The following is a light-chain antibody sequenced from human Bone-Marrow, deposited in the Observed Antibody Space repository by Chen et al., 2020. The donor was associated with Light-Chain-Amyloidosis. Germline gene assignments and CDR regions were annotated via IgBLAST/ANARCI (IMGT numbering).Light chain of an antibody. V-gene: IGLV3-25*03. CDR3: QSADSSGTYEVI. Sequence: SYELTHPPSVSVSPVQTARITCSGDDLPTKYAYWYQQKPGQAPVLVIHRDTERPSGISERFSGSSSGTTATFTISGVQAEDEADYHCQSADSSGTYEVIFGGGTKLTVL. CDR2: RDT. CDR1: DLPTKY. J-gene: IGLJ2*01.